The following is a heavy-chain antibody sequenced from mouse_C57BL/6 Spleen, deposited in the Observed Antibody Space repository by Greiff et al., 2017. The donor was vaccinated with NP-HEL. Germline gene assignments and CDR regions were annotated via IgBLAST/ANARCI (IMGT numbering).Heavy chain of an antibody. CDR2: IYPGSGNT. V-gene: IGHV1-66*01. J-gene: IGHJ3*01. Sequence: VQLQQSGPELVKPGASVKISCKASGYSFTSYYIHWVKQRPGQGLEWIGWIYPGSGNTKYTEKFKGKATLAADTSSSTAYMQLSSLTSEDSAVYYCARGFYDGYPPFAYWGQGTLVTVSA. CDR3: ARGFYDGYPPFAY. CDR1: GYSFTSYY. D-gene: IGHD2-3*01.